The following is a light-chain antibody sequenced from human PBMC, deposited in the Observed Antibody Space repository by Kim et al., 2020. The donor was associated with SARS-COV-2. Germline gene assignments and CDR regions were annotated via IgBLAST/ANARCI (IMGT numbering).Light chain of an antibody. CDR2: SAA. Sequence: ASVGYRVTITCRARQNIDTHLNWYQHKPGEAPTLLIYSAATLQSGVPSRFSGSGSGTDFTLTISSLQPEDFASYYCQQTYYVPLTFGGGTKVDIK. CDR1: QNIDTH. V-gene: IGKV1-39*01. CDR3: QQTYYVPLT. J-gene: IGKJ4*01.